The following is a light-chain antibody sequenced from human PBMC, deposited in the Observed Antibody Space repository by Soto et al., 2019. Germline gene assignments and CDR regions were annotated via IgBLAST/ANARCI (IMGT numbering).Light chain of an antibody. J-gene: IGKJ4*01. CDR2: AAS. CDR3: QQLNSYPLT. CDR1: QAISSY. Sequence: IQLTQSPSSLSASLGDRVTITCRASQAISSYLAWYQQKPGKAPNLLIYAASTLQSGVPSRFRGSGSGTDFTLTISSLQPEDFETYFCQQLNSYPLTFGGGTKVDNK. V-gene: IGKV1-9*01.